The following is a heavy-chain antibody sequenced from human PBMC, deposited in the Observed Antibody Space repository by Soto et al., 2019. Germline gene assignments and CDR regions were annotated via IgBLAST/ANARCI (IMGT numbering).Heavy chain of an antibody. CDR3: AREIIPLTTDWYFDL. J-gene: IGHJ2*01. V-gene: IGHV4-30-4*01. CDR1: GGSISGGVYY. D-gene: IGHD4-17*01. Sequence: QVQLQESGPGLVKPSQTLSLTCTVSGGSISGGVYYWSWIRQPPGKGLEWIGYIFDSGSTYYNPSLKSRVTTSVDTSKNQYSLRLSYLTAADTAVYYCAREIIPLTTDWYFDLWGRGTLVTVSS. CDR2: IFDSGST.